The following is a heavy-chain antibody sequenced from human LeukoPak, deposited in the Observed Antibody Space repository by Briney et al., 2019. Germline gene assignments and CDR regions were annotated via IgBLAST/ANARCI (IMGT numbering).Heavy chain of an antibody. CDR3: ARDRDSATWDDMDV. V-gene: IGHV3-7*01. Sequence: PGGSLRLSCAASGFTFSSYWMSWVRQAPGKGLEWVANIKEDGSEKYYVDSVKGRFTISRDNAKNSLDLQMNSLRAEDTAVYYCARDRDSATWDDMDVWGQGTTVTVSS. CDR2: IKEDGSEK. D-gene: IGHD1-26*01. J-gene: IGHJ6*02. CDR1: GFTFSSYW.